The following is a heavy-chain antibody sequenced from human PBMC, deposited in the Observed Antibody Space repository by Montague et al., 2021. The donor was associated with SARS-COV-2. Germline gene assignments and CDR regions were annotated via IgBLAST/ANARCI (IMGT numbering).Heavy chain of an antibody. CDR3: ARGWAFDP. V-gene: IGHV4-59*08. CDR2: DYYNGDT. D-gene: IGHD6-19*01. J-gene: IGHJ3*01. Sequence: YDYYNGDTKYNPSLQSRVTISIDTSENQFSLRLNSVTAADTAVYFCARGWAFDPWGRGRLVTVSS.